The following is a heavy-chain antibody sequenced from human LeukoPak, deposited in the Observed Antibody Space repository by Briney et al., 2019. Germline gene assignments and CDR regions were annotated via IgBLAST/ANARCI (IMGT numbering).Heavy chain of an antibody. D-gene: IGHD3-3*01. V-gene: IGHV1-69*13. Sequence: GASVKVSCKASGGTFSSYAISWVRQAPGQGLEWMGGIIPIFGTANYAQKFQGRVTITADESTSTAYMELSSLRSEDTAVYYCATGPYDFWSGYPRGNFDYWGQGTLVTVSS. CDR2: IIPIFGTA. CDR1: GGTFSSYA. J-gene: IGHJ4*02. CDR3: ATGPYDFWSGYPRGNFDY.